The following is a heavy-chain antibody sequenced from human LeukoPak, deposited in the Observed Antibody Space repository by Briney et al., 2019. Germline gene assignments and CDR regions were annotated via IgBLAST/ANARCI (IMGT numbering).Heavy chain of an antibody. Sequence: AAVKVSCKASGYTFISSGISWVRQAPGQGLEWMGWISGENGNTNYAQKLHGRVSMTTDTSTNTAYMELRSLRYDDTAVYYCARDRYGVRSGSCDYWGQGTLVTVSS. CDR3: ARDRYGVRSGSCDY. CDR2: ISGENGNT. CDR1: GYTFISSG. J-gene: IGHJ4*02. V-gene: IGHV1-18*01. D-gene: IGHD1-26*01.